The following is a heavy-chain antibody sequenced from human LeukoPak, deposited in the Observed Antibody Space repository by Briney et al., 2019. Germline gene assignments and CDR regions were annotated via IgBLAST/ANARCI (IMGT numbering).Heavy chain of an antibody. V-gene: IGHV4-31*03. D-gene: IGHD3-9*01. J-gene: IGHJ6*02. Sequence: PSETLSLTCTVSGGSISSGGYYWSWIRQHPGKGLEWLGYIYYSGSTYYNPSLKSRVTISVDTSKNQFSLKLSSVTAADTAVYYCARELRYFDWLASYYYYGMDAWGQGTTVTVSS. CDR1: GGSISSGGYY. CDR2: IYYSGST. CDR3: ARELRYFDWLASYYYYGMDA.